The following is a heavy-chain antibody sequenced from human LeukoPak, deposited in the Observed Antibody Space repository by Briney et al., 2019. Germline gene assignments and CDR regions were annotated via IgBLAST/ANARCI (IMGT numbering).Heavy chain of an antibody. CDR2: FYYSGST. CDR3: ARGKRRHMDV. CDR1: GASITSSSYY. Sequence: PSETLSLTCTVSGASITSSSYYWGWIRQPPGKGLEWIGSFYYSGSTYYSPSLKSRVTISLDTSKNHFSLKLTSVTAADTAVYYCARGKRRHMDVWGKGTTVTVSS. J-gene: IGHJ6*03. V-gene: IGHV4-39*07.